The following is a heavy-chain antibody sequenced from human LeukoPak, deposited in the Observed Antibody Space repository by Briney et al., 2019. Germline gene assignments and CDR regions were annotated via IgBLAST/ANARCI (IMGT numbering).Heavy chain of an antibody. CDR2: IYYSGST. J-gene: IGHJ5*02. CDR1: GGSISSYY. V-gene: IGHV4-59*08. D-gene: IGHD6-19*01. CDR3: ARHDSSGWLGDWFDP. Sequence: SSETLSLTCTVSGGSISSYYWSWIRQPPGKGLEWIGYIYYSGSTNYNPSLKSRVTISVDTSKNQFSLKLSSMTAADTAVYYCARHDSSGWLGDWFDPWGQGTLVTVSS.